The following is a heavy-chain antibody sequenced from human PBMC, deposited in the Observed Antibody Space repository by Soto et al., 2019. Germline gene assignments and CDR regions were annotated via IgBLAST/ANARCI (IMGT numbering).Heavy chain of an antibody. CDR2: ISAYNGNT. Sequence: GASAKLSCKDSGYTITSNAISWARQANGQGLEWMGWISAYNGNTNYAQKLQGRVTMTTDTSTSTAYMELRSLRSDDTAVYYCARAPPTAMDVFDYWGQGILVTV. CDR3: ARAPPTAMDVFDY. D-gene: IGHD5-18*01. V-gene: IGHV1-18*01. J-gene: IGHJ4*02. CDR1: GYTITSNA.